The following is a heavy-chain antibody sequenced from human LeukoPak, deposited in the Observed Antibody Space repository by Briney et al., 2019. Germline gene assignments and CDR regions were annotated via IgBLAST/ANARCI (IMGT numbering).Heavy chain of an antibody. Sequence: GESLRLSCTASGFTFSNFWMGWVRQAPGKGLEWVANIKQDETEKFYLGSVKGRFTISRDNSKNTVYLQMNSLRAEDTAVYYCARFNEQQMFFQHWGQGTLVTVSS. CDR1: GFTFSNFW. J-gene: IGHJ1*01. CDR2: IKQDETEK. CDR3: ARFNEQQMFFQH. V-gene: IGHV3-7*03. D-gene: IGHD2-8*01.